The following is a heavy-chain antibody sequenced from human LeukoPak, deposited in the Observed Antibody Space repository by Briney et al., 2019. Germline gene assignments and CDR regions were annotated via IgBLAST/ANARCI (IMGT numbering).Heavy chain of an antibody. CDR2: IYANGAT. CDR3: ARDTAMVKDY. Sequence: SGTLSLTCAVSGGSVSSSDCWTWVRQPPGKGLDWIGEIYANGATNYNPSLKSRVTISIDKSRNQFSLKMTSVTDADTAVYYCARDTAMVKDYWGQGTLVTVSS. V-gene: IGHV4-4*02. D-gene: IGHD5-18*01. CDR1: GGSVSSSDC. J-gene: IGHJ4*02.